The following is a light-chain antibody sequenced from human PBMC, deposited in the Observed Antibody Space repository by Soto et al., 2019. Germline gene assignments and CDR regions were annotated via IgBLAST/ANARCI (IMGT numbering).Light chain of an antibody. CDR2: LGS. CDR3: MQALQTPST. Sequence: DIVMTQSPLSRPVTPGDPASISFRSSQILLHSNGYNYLDWYLQKPGQPPQLLIYLGSNRASGVPDRFSGSGSGTDFTLKISRVEAEDVGVYYCMQALQTPSTFGQGTRLEIK. J-gene: IGKJ5*01. CDR1: QILLHSNGYNY. V-gene: IGKV2-28*01.